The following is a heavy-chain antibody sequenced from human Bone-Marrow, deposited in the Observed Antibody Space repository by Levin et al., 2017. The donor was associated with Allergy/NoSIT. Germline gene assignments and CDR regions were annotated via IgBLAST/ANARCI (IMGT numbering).Heavy chain of an antibody. CDR2: ISYDGSNK. V-gene: IGHV3-30-3*01. D-gene: IGHD6-19*01. CDR1: GFTFSSYA. J-gene: IGHJ3*02. Sequence: GESLKISCAASGFTFSSYAMHWVRQAPGKGLEWVAVISYDGSNKYHADSVKGRFTISRDNSKNTLYLQMNSLRAGDTAVYYCARIAVAGPTTHDAFDIWGQGTMVTVSS. CDR3: ARIAVAGPTTHDAFDI.